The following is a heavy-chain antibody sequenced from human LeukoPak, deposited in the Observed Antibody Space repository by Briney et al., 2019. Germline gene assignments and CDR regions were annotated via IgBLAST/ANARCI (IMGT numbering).Heavy chain of an antibody. V-gene: IGHV1-18*01. CDR2: ISTYNGNT. CDR3: ARVFQKQLSDY. D-gene: IGHD6-13*01. CDR1: GYTFSSYG. Sequence: ASVKVSCKGSGYTFSSYGISWVRQAPGQGLEWMGWISTYNGNTNYAQKLQGRVTMTTDTSTSTAYMELRSLRSDDTAVYYCARVFQKQLSDYWGQGSLVTVSS. J-gene: IGHJ4*02.